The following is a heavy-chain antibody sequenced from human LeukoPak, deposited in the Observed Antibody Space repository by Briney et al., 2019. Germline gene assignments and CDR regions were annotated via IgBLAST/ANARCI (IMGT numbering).Heavy chain of an antibody. CDR3: TTTGRSPSYDSSGSFHHYYYMDA. J-gene: IGHJ6*03. CDR2: IKSKPFGGTT. Sequence: GGSLRLSCAAAGFTLRNEWISWVRKAPGKGREWVGQIKSKPFGGTTDYAAPVKGRFTISRDDSQSTLFLQMNSLKAEDTAVYYCTTTGRSPSYDSSGSFHHYYYMDAWGKGTTVAVSS. V-gene: IGHV3-15*01. D-gene: IGHD3-22*01. CDR1: GFTLRNEW.